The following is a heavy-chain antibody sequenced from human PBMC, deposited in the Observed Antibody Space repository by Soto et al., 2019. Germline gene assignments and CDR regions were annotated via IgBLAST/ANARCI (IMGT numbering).Heavy chain of an antibody. CDR2: ISGGGDST. J-gene: IGHJ6*02. CDR3: VKYGGAAARPTFYYGLDV. CDR1: GVFFSNYH. V-gene: IGHV3-23*01. D-gene: IGHD6-6*01. Sequence: EVQLLESGGALVQPGGSLRLSCAASGVFFSNYHMSWVRQSPGKGLQWVAAISGGGDSTYYADSVKGRFTISRDNSENTLWLQMNSLRAGDTAVYYCVKYGGAAARPTFYYGLDVWGQVTTVTVSS.